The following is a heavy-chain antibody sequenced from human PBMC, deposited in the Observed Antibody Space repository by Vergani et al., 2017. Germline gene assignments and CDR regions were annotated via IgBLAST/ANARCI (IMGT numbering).Heavy chain of an antibody. V-gene: IGHV1-69*01. J-gene: IGHJ6*02. CDR3: ARGKXDDSSGYYLSYYYYGMDV. D-gene: IGHD3-22*01. CDR2: IIPIFGTA. CDR1: GGTFSSYA. Sequence: QVQLVQSGAEVKKPGSSVKVSCKASGGTFSSYAISWVRQAPGQGLEWMGGIIPIFGTANYAQKFQGRVTITADESTSTAYMELSSLRSEDTAVYYCARGKXDDSSGYYLSYYYYGMDVWGQGTTVTVSS.